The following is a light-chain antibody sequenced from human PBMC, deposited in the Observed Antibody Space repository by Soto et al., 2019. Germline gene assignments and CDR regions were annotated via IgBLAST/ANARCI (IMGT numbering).Light chain of an antibody. CDR1: QSVSSS. Sequence: EIVMTQSPATLSVSPGEGATLSCRASQSVSSSIAWYQQKPGQPPRLLIYAASTRVTGIPARFSGSWSGTEFILTITSLQSEDFAVYYCPQYYKWPPYTFGQGTKVEIK. V-gene: IGKV3-15*01. J-gene: IGKJ2*01. CDR3: PQYYKWPPYT. CDR2: AAS.